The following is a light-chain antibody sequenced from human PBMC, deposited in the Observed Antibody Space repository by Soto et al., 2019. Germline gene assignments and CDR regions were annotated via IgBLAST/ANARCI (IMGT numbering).Light chain of an antibody. J-gene: IGKJ5*01. CDR2: AAS. CDR3: QQSFSTPPIT. Sequence: DIQMTQSPSSLSASVGDRVTITCRASQSISTYLNWYQQKPGKAPKVLIYAASTLQSGVPSRFSGSGSWTDFTLTISSLQPEDYATYYCQQSFSTPPITFGQGTRLEIK. CDR1: QSISTY. V-gene: IGKV1-39*01.